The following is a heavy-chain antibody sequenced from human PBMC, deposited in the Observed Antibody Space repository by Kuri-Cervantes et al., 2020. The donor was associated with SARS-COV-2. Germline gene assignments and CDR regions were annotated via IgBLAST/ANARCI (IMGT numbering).Heavy chain of an antibody. CDR2: IKQDGSEK. Sequence: ESLKISCAASGFTFSSYWMSWVRQAPGKGLEWVANIKQDGSEKYYVDSVKGRFTISRDNAKNSLYLQMNSLRAEDTAVYYCARDNVFGELDYWGQGTLVTVSS. J-gene: IGHJ4*02. CDR3: ARDNVFGELDY. CDR1: GFTFSSYW. D-gene: IGHD3-10*01. V-gene: IGHV3-7*01.